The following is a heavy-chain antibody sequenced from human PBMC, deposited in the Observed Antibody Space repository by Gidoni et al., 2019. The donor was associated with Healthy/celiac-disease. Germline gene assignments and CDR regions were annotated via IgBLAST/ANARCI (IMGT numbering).Heavy chain of an antibody. J-gene: IGHJ3*02. D-gene: IGHD3-22*01. CDR1: GGSISSSNW. CDR2: ISHSGST. V-gene: IGHV4-4*02. Sequence: QVQLQESRPGLVKPSRTLSLTCAVPGGSISSSNWGSWVRQPPGKGLEWIGEISHSGSTNYNPSLKSRVTISVDKSKNQFSLKLSSVTAADTAVYYCARLPTMTAPEGAFDIWGQGTMVTVSS. CDR3: ARLPTMTAPEGAFDI.